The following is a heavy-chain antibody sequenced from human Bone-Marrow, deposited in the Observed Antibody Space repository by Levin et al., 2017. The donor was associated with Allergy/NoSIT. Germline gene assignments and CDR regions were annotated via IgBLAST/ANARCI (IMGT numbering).Heavy chain of an antibody. Sequence: LRLSCAVSGGSISSGGYSWSWIRQPPGKGLEWIGYIYHSGSTYYSPSLKSRVTISMDRSKNHFSLNLTSVTAADTAVYFCAKSLWFGAYFDYWGQGTLVTVSS. CDR1: GGSISSGGYS. J-gene: IGHJ4*02. CDR3: AKSLWFGAYFDY. CDR2: IYHSGST. D-gene: IGHD3-10*01. V-gene: IGHV4-30-2*01.